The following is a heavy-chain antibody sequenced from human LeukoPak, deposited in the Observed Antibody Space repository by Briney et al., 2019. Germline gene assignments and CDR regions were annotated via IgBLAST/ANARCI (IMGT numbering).Heavy chain of an antibody. CDR3: ARDSVNEGFEPRDLYNWFDP. CDR1: GYTFTSYA. D-gene: IGHD3-10*01. Sequence: GASVKVSCKAFGYTFTSYAMNWVRQAPGQGLEWMGWINTNTGNPTYAQGFTGRFVFSLDTSVSTAYLQISSLKAEDTAVYYCARDSVNEGFEPRDLYNWFDPWGQGTLVTVSS. J-gene: IGHJ5*02. V-gene: IGHV7-4-1*02. CDR2: INTNTGNP.